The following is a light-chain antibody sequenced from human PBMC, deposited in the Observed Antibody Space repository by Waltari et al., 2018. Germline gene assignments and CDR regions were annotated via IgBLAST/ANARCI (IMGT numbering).Light chain of an antibody. CDR1: SGIHVRTYS. Sequence: QAVLTQPSSLSASPGAPASLPCTFPSGIHVRTYSIYWYQQKPGSPPQYLLRYKSYSYKQQGSGVPSRFSGSKDASANAGILLISGLQSEDEADYYCMIWHSSAGVFGGGTKLTVL. J-gene: IGLJ2*01. CDR3: MIWHSSAGV. V-gene: IGLV5-45*02. CDR2: YKSYSYK.